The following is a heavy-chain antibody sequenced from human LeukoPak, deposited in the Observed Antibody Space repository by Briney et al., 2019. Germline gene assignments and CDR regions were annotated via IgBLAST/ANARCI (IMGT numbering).Heavy chain of an antibody. CDR3: AKSGSYSSGDFDY. Sequence: GGSLRLSCAASGFTFSSYSMNWVRQAPGKGLEWVSSTSSSSSDIYYADSVKGRFTISRDNAKNSLYLQMNSLRADDTALYYCAKSGSYSSGDFDYWGQGTLVTVSS. V-gene: IGHV3-21*01. CDR1: GFTFSSYS. J-gene: IGHJ4*02. CDR2: TSSSSSDI. D-gene: IGHD1-26*01.